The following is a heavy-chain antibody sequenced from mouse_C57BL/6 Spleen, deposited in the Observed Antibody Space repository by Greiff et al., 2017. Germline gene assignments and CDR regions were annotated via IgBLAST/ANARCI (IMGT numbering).Heavy chain of an antibody. CDR2: IYPGSGST. D-gene: IGHD2-1*01. Sequence: QVQLQQPGAELVKPGASVKMSCKASGYTFTSYWITWVKQRPGQGYWIGDIYPGSGSTNYNEKFKSKATLTVDTSSSTAYMQLSSLTSEDSAVYYCARGAHYGKGAMDYWGQGTSVTVSS. CDR1: GYTFTSYW. V-gene: IGHV1-55*01. CDR3: ARGAHYGKGAMDY. J-gene: IGHJ4*01.